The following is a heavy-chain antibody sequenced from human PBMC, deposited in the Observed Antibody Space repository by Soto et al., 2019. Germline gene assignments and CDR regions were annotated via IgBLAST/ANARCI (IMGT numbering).Heavy chain of an antibody. CDR1: GGSISSYY. D-gene: IGHD3-10*01. CDR3: SGGPTWYYYAA. Sequence: SETLSLTCTVSGGSISSYYWGWIRQPPGKGLEWIGYIYYSGSTNYNPSLKSRVTISVDTSKNQFSLKLSSVTAPAPPVYSCSGGPTWYYYAAGGQGTLVTVSS. J-gene: IGHJ4*02. V-gene: IGHV4-59*01. CDR2: IYYSGST.